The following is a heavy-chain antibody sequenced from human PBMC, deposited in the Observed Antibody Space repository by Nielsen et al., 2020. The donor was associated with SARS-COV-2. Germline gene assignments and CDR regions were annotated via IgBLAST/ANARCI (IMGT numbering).Heavy chain of an antibody. CDR2: IRQDGSEK. CDR1: GFNFRSYW. V-gene: IGHV3-7*01. J-gene: IGHJ3*02. Sequence: GESLKISCAASGFNFRSYWMSWVRQAPGKGLEWVANIRQDGSEKYYADSVKGRFTISRDNSKNTLYLQMNSLRAEDTAVYYCARDIPSQQLADDAFDIWGQGTMVTVSS. D-gene: IGHD6-13*01. CDR3: ARDIPSQQLADDAFDI.